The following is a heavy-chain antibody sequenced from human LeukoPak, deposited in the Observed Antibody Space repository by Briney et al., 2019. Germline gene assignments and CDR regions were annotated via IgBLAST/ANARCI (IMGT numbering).Heavy chain of an antibody. V-gene: IGHV3-53*01. D-gene: IGHD2-2*01. CDR3: ARECGGSTSCYSAFDI. Sequence: GGSLRLSCAASGFTVSSNYMSWVRQAPGKGLEWVSVIYSGGSTYYADSVKGRFTISRDNSKNTLYLQMNSLRAEDTAVYYCARECGGSTSCYSAFDIWGQGTMVTVSS. CDR1: GFTVSSNY. J-gene: IGHJ3*02. CDR2: IYSGGST.